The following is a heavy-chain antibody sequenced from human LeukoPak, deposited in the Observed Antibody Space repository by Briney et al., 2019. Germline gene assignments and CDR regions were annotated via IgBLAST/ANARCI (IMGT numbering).Heavy chain of an antibody. V-gene: IGHV4-34*03. D-gene: IGHD4-17*01. CDR2: INHSGST. J-gene: IGHJ4*02. CDR1: GGSFSGYY. Sequence: SETLSLTCAVYGGSFSGYYWSWIRQPPGKGLEWIGEINHSGSTNYNPSLKSRLTISVDTSKNQFSLKLSSVTAADTAVYYCNARGSDYGDYVGLDYFDYWGQGTLVTVSS. CDR3: NARGSDYGDYVGLDYFDY.